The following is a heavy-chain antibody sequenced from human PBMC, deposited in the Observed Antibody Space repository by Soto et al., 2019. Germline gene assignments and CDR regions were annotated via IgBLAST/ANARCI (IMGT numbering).Heavy chain of an antibody. CDR2: IIPIFGTA. Sequence: SVKVSCKASGYTFSIYGISWVRQAPGQGLEWMGGIIPIFGTANYAQKFQGRVTITADKSTSTAYMELSSLRSEDTAVYYCARDLGYYDSSGYPPAYYGMDVWGQGTTVTVSS. J-gene: IGHJ6*02. D-gene: IGHD3-22*01. CDR1: GYTFSIYG. CDR3: ARDLGYYDSSGYPPAYYGMDV. V-gene: IGHV1-69*06.